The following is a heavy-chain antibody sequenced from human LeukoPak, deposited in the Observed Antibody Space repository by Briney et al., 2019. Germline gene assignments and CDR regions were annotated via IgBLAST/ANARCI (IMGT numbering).Heavy chain of an antibody. V-gene: IGHV1-8*01. D-gene: IGHD3-9*01. Sequence: ASVKVSCKASGYTFTSYDINWVRQATGQGLEWMGWMNPNSGNTGYAQKFQGRVTMTRNTSISTAYMELSSLRSEDTAVYYCARGGGWRAFDWLLQNYYYYMDVWGKGTTVTISS. CDR1: GYTFTSYD. J-gene: IGHJ6*03. CDR2: MNPNSGNT. CDR3: ARGGGWRAFDWLLQNYYYYMDV.